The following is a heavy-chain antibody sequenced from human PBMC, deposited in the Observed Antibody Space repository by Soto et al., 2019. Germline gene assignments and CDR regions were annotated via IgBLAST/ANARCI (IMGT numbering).Heavy chain of an antibody. V-gene: IGHV3-30*18. Sequence: PGGSLRLSCAASGFTFSSYGMHWVRQAPGKGLEWVAVISYDGSNKYYADSVKGRFTISRDNSKNTLYLQMNSLRAEDTAVYYCAKSAAREQQLVGSRYNWFDPWGRGTLVTVSS. CDR3: AKSAAREQQLVGSRYNWFDP. J-gene: IGHJ5*02. CDR2: ISYDGSNK. CDR1: GFTFSSYG. D-gene: IGHD6-13*01.